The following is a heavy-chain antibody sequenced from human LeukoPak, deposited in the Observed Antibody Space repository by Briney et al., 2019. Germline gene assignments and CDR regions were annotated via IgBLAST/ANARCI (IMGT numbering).Heavy chain of an antibody. D-gene: IGHD3-22*01. V-gene: IGHV4-59*01. CDR1: GGSISSYY. J-gene: IGHJ2*01. CDR3: ARIKYYYDSSGYAHWYFDL. CDR2: IYYSGST. Sequence: SETLSLTCTVSGGSISSYYWSWIRQPPGKGLESIGYIYYSGSTNYNPSLKSRVTISVDTSKNQFSLKLSSVTAADTAVYYCARIKYYYDSSGYAHWYFDLWGRGTLVTVSS.